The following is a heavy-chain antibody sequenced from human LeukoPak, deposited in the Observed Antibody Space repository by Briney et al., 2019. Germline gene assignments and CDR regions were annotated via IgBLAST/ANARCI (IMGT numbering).Heavy chain of an antibody. V-gene: IGHV4-59*12. CDR2: IYYGVT. J-gene: IGHJ4*02. CDR3: ARRGDILTGYIIISYDY. Sequence: SETLSLTCSVSGGSISSSYWSWIRQPPGKGLEWIAYIYYGVTNYNPSLKSRVTISVDTSKNQFSLKLSSVTAADTAVYYCARRGDILTGYIIISYDYWGQGTLVTVSS. D-gene: IGHD3-9*01. CDR1: GGSISSSY.